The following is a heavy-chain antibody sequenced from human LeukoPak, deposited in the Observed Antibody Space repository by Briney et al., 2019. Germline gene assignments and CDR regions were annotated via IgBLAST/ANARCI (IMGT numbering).Heavy chain of an antibody. V-gene: IGHV4-38-2*01. Sequence: SETLSLTCAVSGYSISSGYYWGWIRQSPGKGLEGIGTIYYSGSTYYNPSLKSRVTISIDTSKNQFSLKLSSVTAADTAVYYCPRDSSISCFFTWGQGTLVTVSS. CDR1: GYSISSGYY. CDR2: IYYSGST. CDR3: PRDSSISCFFT. D-gene: IGHD6-13*01. J-gene: IGHJ5*02.